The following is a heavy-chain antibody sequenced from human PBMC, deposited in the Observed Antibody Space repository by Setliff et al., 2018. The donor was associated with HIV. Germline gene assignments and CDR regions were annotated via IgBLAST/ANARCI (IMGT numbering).Heavy chain of an antibody. Sequence: PSETLSLTCVVSNGSIYSGSYYWSWIRQPAGKGLEWIGRIYTSGSTNYNPSLKNRVAISVDTSKNQFSLNLTSVTAADTAMYFCARSYSGAAGTVYYYYMDVWGKGTTVTVSS. V-gene: IGHV4-61*02. CDR2: IYTSGST. J-gene: IGHJ6*03. CDR3: ARSYSGAAGTVYYYYMDV. CDR1: NGSIYSGSYY. D-gene: IGHD6-13*01.